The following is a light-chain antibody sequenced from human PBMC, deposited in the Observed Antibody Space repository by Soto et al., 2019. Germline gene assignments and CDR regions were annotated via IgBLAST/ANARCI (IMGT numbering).Light chain of an antibody. Sequence: DIPMTQSPSARAGSVGDRVTITCRASQTISSWLAWYQQKPGKAPKLLIYKASTLKSGVPSRFSGSGSGTEFTLTISSLQPDDFATYYCQHYNSYSEAFGQGTKVDIK. CDR3: QHYNSYSEA. J-gene: IGKJ1*01. CDR2: KAS. V-gene: IGKV1-5*03. CDR1: QTISSW.